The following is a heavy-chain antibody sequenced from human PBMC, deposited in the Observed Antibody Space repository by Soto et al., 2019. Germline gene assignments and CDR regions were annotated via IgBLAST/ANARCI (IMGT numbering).Heavy chain of an antibody. V-gene: IGHV3-74*01. CDR2: INSDGSST. Sequence: EVQLVESGGGLVQPGGSLRLSCAASGFTFSSYWMHWVRQATVKGLVWVSRINSDGSSTSYADSVKGRFTISRDNAKNTRYLQMNSLRAADTAVYYCVRTSLVVAAATREDYWGQGTLVTVSS. CDR3: VRTSLVVAAATREDY. J-gene: IGHJ4*02. CDR1: GFTFSSYW. D-gene: IGHD2-15*01.